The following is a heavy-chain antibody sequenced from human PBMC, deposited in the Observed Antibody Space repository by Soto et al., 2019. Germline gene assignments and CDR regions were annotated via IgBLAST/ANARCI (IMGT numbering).Heavy chain of an antibody. V-gene: IGHV4-30-4*01. Sequence: SETLSLTCTVSGGSISSGDYYWSWIRQPPGKGLEWIGEIYHSGSTNYNPSLKSRVTISVDKSKNQFSLKLSSVTAADTAVYYCAREGGSYYPNAFDIWGQGTMVTVSS. D-gene: IGHD1-26*01. CDR2: IYHSGST. J-gene: IGHJ3*02. CDR3: AREGGSYYPNAFDI. CDR1: GGSISSGDYY.